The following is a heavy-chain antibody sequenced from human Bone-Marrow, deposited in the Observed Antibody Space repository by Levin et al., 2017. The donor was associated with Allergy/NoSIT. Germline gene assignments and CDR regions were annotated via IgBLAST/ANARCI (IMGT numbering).Heavy chain of an antibody. V-gene: IGHV4-59*01. CDR3: ARAGKINRGYIRDAFDI. J-gene: IGHJ3*02. D-gene: IGHD3-22*01. CDR1: GDSISSYY. Sequence: SETLSLTCTVSGDSISSYYWSWIRQPPGKGLEWIGYIYHSGSTNYNPSLKSRVTISVDTSKNQFSLKLSSVTAADTAVYFCARAGKINRGYIRDAFDIWGQGTMVTVSS. CDR2: IYHSGST.